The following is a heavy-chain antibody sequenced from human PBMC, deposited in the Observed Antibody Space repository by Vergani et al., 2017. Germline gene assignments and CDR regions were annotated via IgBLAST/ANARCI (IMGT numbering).Heavy chain of an antibody. V-gene: IGHV3-23*01. CDR1: GFTFSSYA. Sequence: VQLLESGGGLVQPGGSLRLSCAASGFTFSSYAMSWVRQAPGKGLEWVSAISGSGGSTYYADSVKGRFTISRDNSKNTLDLQMNSLRAEDTAVYYCAKDGDSSGWSRGGHYWGQGTLVTVSS. J-gene: IGHJ4*02. D-gene: IGHD6-19*01. CDR3: AKDGDSSGWSRGGHY. CDR2: ISGSGGST.